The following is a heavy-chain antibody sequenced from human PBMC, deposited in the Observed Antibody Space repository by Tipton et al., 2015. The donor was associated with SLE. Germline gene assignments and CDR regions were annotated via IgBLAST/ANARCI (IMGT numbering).Heavy chain of an antibody. V-gene: IGHV1-8*02. D-gene: IGHD2-15*01. CDR2: MDPNSGNT. J-gene: IGHJ5*02. Sequence: QLVQSGPEVKKPGSSVKVSCKASGYTFTGYYMHWVRQAPGQGLEWMGWMDPNSGNTGYAQKFQGRVTMTRNTSISTAYMELSSLRSEDTAVYYCARGRGIVVVVAASNWFDPWGQGTLVTVSS. CDR1: GYTFTGYY. CDR3: ARGRGIVVVVAASNWFDP.